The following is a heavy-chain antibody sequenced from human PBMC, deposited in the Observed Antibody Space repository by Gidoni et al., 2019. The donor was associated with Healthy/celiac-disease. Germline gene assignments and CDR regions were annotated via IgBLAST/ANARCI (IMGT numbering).Heavy chain of an antibody. J-gene: IGHJ6*02. V-gene: IGHV3-11*01. CDR2: MSRSGSTI. Sequence: QVQLVESGVGLVKPGGSLRLSCAASGFPFSDYYMSWIRQAPGKGLEGVSYMSRSGSTIYYADAVKGRFTISRDNAKNSLYLQMNSLRAEDTAVYYCARDSGATPTPYYYGMDVWGQGTTVTVSS. D-gene: IGHD1-26*01. CDR3: ARDSGATPTPYYYGMDV. CDR1: GFPFSDYY.